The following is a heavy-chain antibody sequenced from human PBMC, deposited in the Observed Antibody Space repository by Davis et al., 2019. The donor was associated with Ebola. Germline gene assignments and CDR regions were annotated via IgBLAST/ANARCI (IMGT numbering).Heavy chain of an antibody. CDR2: ISYDGSNK. D-gene: IGHD3-3*01. CDR1: GFTVSSNY. J-gene: IGHJ6*04. V-gene: IGHV3-30-3*01. CDR3: ARSGLSFGVVKYHYGMDV. Sequence: GGSLRLSCEVSGFTVSSNYMSWVRQAPGKGLEWVAVISYDGSNKYYAGSVKGRFTVSRDNSKKTMYLQMNSLRAEDTAVYYCARSGLSFGVVKYHYGMDVWGKGTTVTVSS.